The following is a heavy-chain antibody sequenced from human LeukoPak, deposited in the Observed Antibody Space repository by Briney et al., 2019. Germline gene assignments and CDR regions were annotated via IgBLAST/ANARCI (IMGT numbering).Heavy chain of an antibody. V-gene: IGHV3-74*01. CDR2: INSGGRST. CDR3: ARPPDCTNGVCYYSYFDY. CDR1: GFTFTSYW. J-gene: IGHJ4*02. D-gene: IGHD2-8*01. Sequence: PGGSLRLSCAASGFTFTSYWMHWVRQAPGKGLVWVSRINSGGRSTSYADSVKGRFTISRDNAKNTLYLQMNSLRAEDTAVYYCARPPDCTNGVCYYSYFDYWGQGTLVTVSS.